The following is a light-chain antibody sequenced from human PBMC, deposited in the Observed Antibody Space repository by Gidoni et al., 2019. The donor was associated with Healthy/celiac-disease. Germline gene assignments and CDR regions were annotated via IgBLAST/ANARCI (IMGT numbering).Light chain of an antibody. V-gene: IGKV3-15*01. J-gene: IGKJ1*01. Sequence: IVMTQSPATLSVSPWERATLSCRASQSVSSNLAWYQQKPGQAPRLLIYGASTRATGIPARFRGSGSGTEFTITISSLQSEDFAVYYCQQYNNWRGTFGQGTKVEIK. CDR1: QSVSSN. CDR2: GAS. CDR3: QQYNNWRGT.